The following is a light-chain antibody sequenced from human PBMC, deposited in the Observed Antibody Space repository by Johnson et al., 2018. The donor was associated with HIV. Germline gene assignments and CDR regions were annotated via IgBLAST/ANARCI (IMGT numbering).Light chain of an antibody. CDR3: GTWDSSLSAGKV. J-gene: IGLJ1*01. Sequence: QSVLTQPPSVSAAPGQKVTIPCSGSSSNIGKNSVSWYQQLPGTAPKLLIYESNKRPSGIPDRFSGSKSGTSATLGITGLQTGDEADYYCGTWDSSLSAGKVFGTGPKVTGL. V-gene: IGLV1-51*02. CDR1: SSNIGKNS. CDR2: ESN.